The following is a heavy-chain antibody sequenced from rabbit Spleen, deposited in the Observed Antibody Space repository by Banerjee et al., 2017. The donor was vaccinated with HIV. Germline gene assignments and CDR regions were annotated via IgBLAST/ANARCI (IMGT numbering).Heavy chain of an antibody. CDR1: GFDFSSYG. D-gene: IGHD2-1*01. V-gene: IGHV1S47*01. J-gene: IGHJ4*01. Sequence: LVESGGGLVQPGGSLKLSCKASGFDFSSYGISWVRQAPGKGLEWIGIIGTAEGSTYYASWVNGRFTISSDNAQNTVFLQMTSLTVADTATYFCARGGDYGGAGLNFWGPGTLVTVS. CDR2: IGTAEGST. CDR3: ARGGDYGGAGLNF.